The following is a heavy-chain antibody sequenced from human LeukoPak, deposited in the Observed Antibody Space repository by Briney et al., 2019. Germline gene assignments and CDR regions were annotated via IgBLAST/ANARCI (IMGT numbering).Heavy chain of an antibody. CDR2: FDPEDGAT. V-gene: IGHV1-24*01. Sequence: AAVKVSFKVSGYTLTELSMHWVRQAPGKGGEGMGGFDPEDGATIYAQKFQRRVTMTEDTSTDTAYMELSSLRSEDTAVYYCATRDSGYDPFDYWGQGTLVTVSS. CDR1: GYTLTELS. D-gene: IGHD5-12*01. J-gene: IGHJ4*02. CDR3: ATRDSGYDPFDY.